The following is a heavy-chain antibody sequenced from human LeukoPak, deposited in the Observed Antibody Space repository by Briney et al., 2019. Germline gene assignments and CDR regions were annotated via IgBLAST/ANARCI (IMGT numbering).Heavy chain of an antibody. Sequence: SEPLSLTCTVSGGSISAYYWNWIRQPTGKALEWIGYIYYTGNTNYNPSLKSRVTISVDTSKKQVSLNLTSVTAADTAVYYCARADFDWKPKYDYWGRGVLVTVSS. CDR2: IYYTGNT. V-gene: IGHV4-59*01. CDR1: GGSISAYY. CDR3: ARADFDWKPKYDY. J-gene: IGHJ4*02. D-gene: IGHD3-9*01.